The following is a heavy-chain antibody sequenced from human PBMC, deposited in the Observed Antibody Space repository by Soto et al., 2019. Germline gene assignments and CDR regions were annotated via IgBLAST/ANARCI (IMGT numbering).Heavy chain of an antibody. CDR2: ISGNSGIK. CDR1: GFTFSSYA. D-gene: IGHD1-26*01. J-gene: IGHJ6*02. CDR3: AKLGIKVGPPMDV. Sequence: EVQLVESGGGLVQPGGSLRLSCAASGFTFSSYAMSWVRQAPGKGLEWVSAISGNSGIKYYADSVKGRFTISRDNSKTTVYLQMNSLRAEDTAVYYCAKLGIKVGPPMDVWGQGTTVTVSS. V-gene: IGHV3-23*04.